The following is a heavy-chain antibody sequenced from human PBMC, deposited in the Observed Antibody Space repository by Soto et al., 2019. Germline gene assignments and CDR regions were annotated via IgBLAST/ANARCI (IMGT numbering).Heavy chain of an antibody. CDR3: ARTGYSYDTRGYDFDY. CDR1: GFTLSRYW. CDR2: INTDGSST. Sequence: RRLSCAASGFTLSRYWMHWVRQAPGKGLVWVSHINTDGSSTAYADSVKGRFAISRDNAKNTLYLQMNSLRAEDTAVYYCARTGYSYDTRGYDFDYCGQGTMVTVYS. J-gene: IGHJ4*02. V-gene: IGHV3-74*01. D-gene: IGHD3-22*01.